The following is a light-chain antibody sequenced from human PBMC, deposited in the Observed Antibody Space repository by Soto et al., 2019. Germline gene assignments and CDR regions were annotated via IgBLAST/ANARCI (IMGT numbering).Light chain of an antibody. J-gene: IGLJ1*01. Sequence: QSALAQPPSASGSPGQSVTISCTGTSSDVGDNYVSSYQQHLGKAPKLIIYEVTLRPSGVPDSFSGSKSGNTASLTVSGLQADDEAAYYCSAYAGSNTFVFGTGTKLTVL. CDR3: SAYAGSNTFV. CDR1: SSDVGDNY. CDR2: EVT. V-gene: IGLV2-8*01.